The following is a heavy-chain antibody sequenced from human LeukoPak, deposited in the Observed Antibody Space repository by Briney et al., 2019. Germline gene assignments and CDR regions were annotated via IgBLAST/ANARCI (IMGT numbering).Heavy chain of an antibody. V-gene: IGHV4-34*01. J-gene: IGHJ4*02. CDR1: GGSFSGYY. Sequence: SETLSLTCAVYGGSFSGYYWSWICQPPGKGLEWIGEINHSGSTNYNPSLKSRVTISVDTSKNQFSLKLSSVTAADTAVYYCARLIAVAGTDYWGQGTLVTVSS. CDR2: INHSGST. D-gene: IGHD6-19*01. CDR3: ARLIAVAGTDY.